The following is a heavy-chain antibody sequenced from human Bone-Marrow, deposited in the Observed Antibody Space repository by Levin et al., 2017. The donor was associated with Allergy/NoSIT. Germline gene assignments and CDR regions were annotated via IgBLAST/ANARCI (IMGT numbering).Heavy chain of an antibody. Sequence: GSLRLSCAVYGGSFSGYYWSWIRQPPGKGLEWIGEINHSGSTNYNPSLKSRVTISVDTSKNQFSLKLSSVTAADTAVYYCASSLRYGSGGSCYQDYYYYYMDVWGKGTTVTVSS. CDR2: INHSGST. CDR1: GGSFSGYY. CDR3: ASSLRYGSGGSCYQDYYYYYMDV. J-gene: IGHJ6*03. V-gene: IGHV4-34*01. D-gene: IGHD2-15*01.